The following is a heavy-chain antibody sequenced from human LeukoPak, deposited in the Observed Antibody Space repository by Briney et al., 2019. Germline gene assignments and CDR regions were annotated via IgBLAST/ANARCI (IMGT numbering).Heavy chain of an antibody. Sequence: SQTLSLTCTVSGGSMTSAMYHWTWIRQSAGRGLEWLGRIYPTGTPNYNPPLKNRITIAIDTSKNQFSLTLTSVTAADTAVYYCARGLQEMATFKGFNYWGQGTRVSVSS. D-gene: IGHD5-24*01. CDR3: ARGLQEMATFKGFNY. V-gene: IGHV4-61*02. CDR2: IYPTGTP. CDR1: GGSMTSAMYH. J-gene: IGHJ4*02.